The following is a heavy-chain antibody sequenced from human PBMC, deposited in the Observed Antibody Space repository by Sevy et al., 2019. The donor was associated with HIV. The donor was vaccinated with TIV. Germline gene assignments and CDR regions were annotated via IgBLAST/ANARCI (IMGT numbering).Heavy chain of an antibody. CDR2: IWYDGSTK. CDR3: ARDKLLPVMVSMVRGALSYYFDY. CDR1: GFTFSDYG. V-gene: IGHV3-33*01. J-gene: IGHJ4*02. D-gene: IGHD3-10*01. Sequence: GGSLRLSCEVFGFTFSDYGMHWVRQAPGKGLEWVAGIWYDGSTKYYADSVKGRFTISRDNSKNTLYLQMNSLRAEDTAVYYCARDKLLPVMVSMVRGALSYYFDYWGQGTLVTVSS.